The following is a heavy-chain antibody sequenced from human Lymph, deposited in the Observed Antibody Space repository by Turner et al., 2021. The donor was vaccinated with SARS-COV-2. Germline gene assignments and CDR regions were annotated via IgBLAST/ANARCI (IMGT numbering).Heavy chain of an antibody. CDR1: GIIVSRNY. Sequence: EVKLVETGGGLIQHGGSLRLSCAASGIIVSRNYMNWVRQAPGKGLEWFSVIYSGGTTYYSDSVKGRFTISRDNSKNTLYLQMNSLRVEDTAVYYCARDLGTYGMDVWGQGTTVTVSS. D-gene: IGHD6-13*01. J-gene: IGHJ6*02. CDR3: ARDLGTYGMDV. V-gene: IGHV3-53*02. CDR2: IYSGGTT.